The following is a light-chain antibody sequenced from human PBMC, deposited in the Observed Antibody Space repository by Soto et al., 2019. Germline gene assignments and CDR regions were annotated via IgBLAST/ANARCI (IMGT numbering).Light chain of an antibody. CDR1: ISDVGGYNF. V-gene: IGLV2-14*03. CDR3: SSFTGSNSV. Sequence: QSVLTQPASVSGSPGQSITISCTGTISDVGGYNFVSWYQQYPGKAPKLMICDVSNRPSGVSNRFSGSKSGNTASLTISGLLAEDEADYYCSSFTGSNSVFGTGTKVTVL. J-gene: IGLJ1*01. CDR2: DVS.